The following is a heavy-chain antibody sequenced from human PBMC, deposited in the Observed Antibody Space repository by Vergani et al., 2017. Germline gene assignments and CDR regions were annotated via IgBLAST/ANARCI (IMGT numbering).Heavy chain of an antibody. J-gene: IGHJ6*02. Sequence: EVQLLESGGGSVQPGESLRLSCVASGFRFREHGMNWVRQAPGKGLEWVSGISGHDHRTLYADSVKGRFIISRDDSKNTLYLQMNSLRAEDTAVYYCARGLFSSSSLLGGGWVHYHYYGMGVWGQGTTVTVSS. CDR2: ISGHDHRT. CDR3: ARGLFSSSSLLGGGWVHYHYYGMGV. D-gene: IGHD6-19*01. CDR1: GFRFREHG. V-gene: IGHV3-23*01.